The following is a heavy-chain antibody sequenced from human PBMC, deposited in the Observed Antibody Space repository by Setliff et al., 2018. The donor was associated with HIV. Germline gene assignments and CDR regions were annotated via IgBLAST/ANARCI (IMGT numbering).Heavy chain of an antibody. J-gene: IGHJ5*01. CDR1: GFTFSNYD. Sequence: PGGSLRLSCAASGFTFSNYDMHWVRQVIGKGLEWVSAIGTAGDTYYPGSVKGRFTISSENAKNSLYLQMNSLRAGDTAVYYCARALYPMTTVSAFDSWGQGTLVTVSS. CDR3: ARALYPMTTVSAFDS. D-gene: IGHD4-4*01. V-gene: IGHV3-13*01. CDR2: IGTAGDT.